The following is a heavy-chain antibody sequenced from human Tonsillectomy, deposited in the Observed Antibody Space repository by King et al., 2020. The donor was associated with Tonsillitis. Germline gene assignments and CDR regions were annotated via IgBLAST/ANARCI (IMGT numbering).Heavy chain of an antibody. D-gene: IGHD4-23*01. Sequence: VQLQESGPGLVKPSETLSPTCAVSGYSISSGYYWGWIRQPPGKGLEWIGSIYHSGSTYYNPSLKSRVTISVDTSKNQFSLKLSSVTAADTAVYYCASGPRWFDYWGQGPLVTVSS. CDR2: IYHSGST. CDR1: GYSISSGYY. J-gene: IGHJ4*02. CDR3: ASGPRWFDY. V-gene: IGHV4-38-2*01.